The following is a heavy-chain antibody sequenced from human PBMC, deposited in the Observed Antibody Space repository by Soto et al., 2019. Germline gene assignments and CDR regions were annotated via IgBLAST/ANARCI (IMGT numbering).Heavy chain of an antibody. V-gene: IGHV3-23*01. Sequence: GGPVTHPCSPSGFPFTGLPMSWSPQPPGKGLEWVSASIGWGGSTYYAHSVKGRFTISRDNSKSTLYLQMNSLRAEDTAVYYCAKDAYAAARRIPVFDYWGQGTLVTVSS. CDR1: GFPFTGLP. J-gene: IGHJ4*02. CDR2: SIGWGGST. D-gene: IGHD6-6*01. CDR3: AKDAYAAARRIPVFDY.